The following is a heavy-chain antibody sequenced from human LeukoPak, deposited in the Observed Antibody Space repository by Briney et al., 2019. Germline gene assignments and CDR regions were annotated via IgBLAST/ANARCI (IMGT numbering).Heavy chain of an antibody. Sequence: GGSRNPSGAPPGFTSSTYGRHGVRQPPARGRGWGAVIPYDGSNKYYADSVKGRFTISRDNSKNTLYLQMNSLRAEDTAVYYCAKESSIAAGRTNYMDVWGKGTTVTVSS. V-gene: IGHV3-30*12. D-gene: IGHD6-6*01. CDR1: GFTSSTYG. J-gene: IGHJ6*03. CDR3: AKESSIAAGRTNYMDV. CDR2: IPYDGSNK.